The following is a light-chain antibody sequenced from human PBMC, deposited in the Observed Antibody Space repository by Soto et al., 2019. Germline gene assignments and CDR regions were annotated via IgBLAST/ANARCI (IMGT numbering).Light chain of an antibody. CDR2: GNS. CDR1: SSNIGAGYY. CDR3: QSYDSIMSGSVV. Sequence: QSVLTQPPSVSGAPGQRVTISCTGSSSNIGAGYYVHWYQQLPGTAPKLLIYGNSNRPSGVPDRVSGSKSGTSASLAITGLQAEDEADYYCQSYDSIMSGSVVFGGGTKLTV. J-gene: IGLJ2*01. V-gene: IGLV1-40*01.